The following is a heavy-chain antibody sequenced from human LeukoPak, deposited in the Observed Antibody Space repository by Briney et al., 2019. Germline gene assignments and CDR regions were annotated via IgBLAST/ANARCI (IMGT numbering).Heavy chain of an antibody. CDR2: IDPSDSYT. J-gene: IGHJ4*02. V-gene: IGHV5-10-1*01. CDR1: GSSFTSYW. Sequence: GESLRISCKGSGSSFTSYWISWVRQMPGKGLEWTGRIDPSDSYTNYSPSFQGHVTISADKSISTAYLQWSSLKAPDTAMYYCARLSYCGGDCRAPADYWGQGTLVTVSS. D-gene: IGHD2-21*02. CDR3: ARLSYCGGDCRAPADY.